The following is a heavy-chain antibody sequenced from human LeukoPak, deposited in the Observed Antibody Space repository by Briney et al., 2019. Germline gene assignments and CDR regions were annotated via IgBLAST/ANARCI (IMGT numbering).Heavy chain of an antibody. CDR2: IDHSGTT. CDR3: AGERLRAPSH. CDR1: IDSFSGYY. D-gene: IGHD3-10*01. J-gene: IGHJ4*02. Sequence: SETLSLTCAVYIDSFSGYYWSWIRQPPGKGLEWIGEIDHSGTTNYNPSLKSRVTISVDTSKNQFSLKLSSVTAADTAVYYCAGERLRAPSHWGQGTLVTVSS. V-gene: IGHV4-34*01.